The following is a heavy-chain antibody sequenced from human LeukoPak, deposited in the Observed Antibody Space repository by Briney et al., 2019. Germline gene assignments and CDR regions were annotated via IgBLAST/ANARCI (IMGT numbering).Heavy chain of an antibody. CDR1: GFTFSSYS. J-gene: IGHJ4*02. CDR2: ISSSSSTI. CDR3: ESVWSCGYTKDY. V-gene: IGHV3-48*02. Sequence: PGGSLRLSCAASGFTFSSYSIDWVRQAPGKGLEWLSYISSSSSTIYYADSVKGRFTICRDNAKISVYLQMNSLRDEDTAVDYCESVWSCGYTKDYWGQGTLVTVSS. D-gene: IGHD3-16*01.